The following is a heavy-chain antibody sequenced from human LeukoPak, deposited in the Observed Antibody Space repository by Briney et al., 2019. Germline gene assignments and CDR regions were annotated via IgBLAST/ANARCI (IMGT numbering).Heavy chain of an antibody. CDR2: ISSISSYI. D-gene: IGHD1-26*01. V-gene: IGHV3-21*01. J-gene: IGHJ3*02. CDR1: GFTFSSYS. CDR3: ARVPSGTYYPRVSGALDI. Sequence: GGSLRLSCAASGFTFSSYSMNWVRQAPGKGLEWVSSISSISSYIYYADSVKGRFTVSRDNAKNSLYLQMDSLRAEDTAVYYCARVPSGTYYPRVSGALDIWGQGTMVTVSS.